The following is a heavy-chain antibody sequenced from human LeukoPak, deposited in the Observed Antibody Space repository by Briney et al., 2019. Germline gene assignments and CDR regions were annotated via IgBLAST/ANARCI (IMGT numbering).Heavy chain of an antibody. CDR2: INPSGGST. CDR3: ARVNTLYDCGGDCYPLYYFDY. CDR1: GYTFTSYY. Sequence: GASVKVSCKASGYTFTSYYMHWVRQAPGQGLEWMGIINPSGGSTSYAQKFQGRVTITTDESTSTAYMELSSLRSEDTAVYYCARVNTLYDCGGDCYPLYYFDYWGQGTLVTVSS. D-gene: IGHD2-21*01. V-gene: IGHV1-46*01. J-gene: IGHJ4*02.